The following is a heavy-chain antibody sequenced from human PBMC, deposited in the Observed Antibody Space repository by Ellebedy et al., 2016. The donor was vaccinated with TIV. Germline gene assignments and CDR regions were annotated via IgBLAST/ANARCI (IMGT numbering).Heavy chain of an antibody. Sequence: PGGSLRLSCAVSDFIFSDSAIHWVRQASGKGPEWIGRIRSRANNFATAYAASVKGRFTISRDDSKKTTYLQMDSLKTEDTAVYYCTIYEEKLSSEVWLAPWGQGTLVTVSS. CDR3: TIYEEKLSSEVWLAP. D-gene: IGHD5-12*01. CDR1: DFIFSDSA. CDR2: IRSRANNFAT. V-gene: IGHV3-73*01. J-gene: IGHJ5*02.